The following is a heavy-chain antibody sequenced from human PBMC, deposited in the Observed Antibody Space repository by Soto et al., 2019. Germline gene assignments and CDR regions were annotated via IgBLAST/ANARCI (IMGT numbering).Heavy chain of an antibody. CDR2: INHSGST. CDR1: GGSFSGYY. J-gene: IGHJ6*02. Sequence: SETLSLTCAVHGGSFSGYYWSWIRQPPGKGLEWIGEINHSGSTNYNPSLKSRVTISVDTSKNQFSLKLSSVTAADTAVYYCARDLPTYYDFWSGSPRYYGMDVWGQGTTVTV. V-gene: IGHV4-34*01. D-gene: IGHD3-3*01. CDR3: ARDLPTYYDFWSGSPRYYGMDV.